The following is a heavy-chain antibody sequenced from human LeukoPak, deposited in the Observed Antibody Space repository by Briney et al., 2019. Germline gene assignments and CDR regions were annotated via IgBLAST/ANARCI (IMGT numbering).Heavy chain of an antibody. V-gene: IGHV1-69*01. CDR1: GGTFSSYA. Sequence: SVTVSCKASGGTFSSYAISWVRQAPGQGLEWMGGIIPIFGTANYAQKFQGRVTITADESTSTAYMELSSLRSEDTAVYYCARVRVPGLDYYDSSGLDYWGQGTLVTVSS. CDR2: IIPIFGTA. J-gene: IGHJ4*02. D-gene: IGHD3-22*01. CDR3: ARVRVPGLDYYDSSGLDY.